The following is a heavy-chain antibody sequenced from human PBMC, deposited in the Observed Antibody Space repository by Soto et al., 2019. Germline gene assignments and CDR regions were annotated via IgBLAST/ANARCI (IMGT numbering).Heavy chain of an antibody. J-gene: IGHJ3*02. V-gene: IGHV4-31*03. D-gene: IGHD1-1*01. CDR1: GDSISSGGYY. Sequence: QVQLQESGPGLVKPSQTLSLTCTVSGDSISSGGYYWSWIRQHPGKGLEWIGYIYYSGNTYYNPSLXTRRNXXVDTSKNRFSLNLSSVTAADTAVYYCARDYNAFDMWGQGTMVTVSS. CDR3: ARDYNAFDM. CDR2: IYYSGNT.